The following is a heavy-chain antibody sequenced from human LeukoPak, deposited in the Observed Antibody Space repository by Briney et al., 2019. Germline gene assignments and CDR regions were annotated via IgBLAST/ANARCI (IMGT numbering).Heavy chain of an antibody. CDR2: IKQDGSEK. V-gene: IGHV3-7*01. CDR3: ARDVSIWFRDHDAFDI. CDR1: GFTFSSYW. Sequence: GGSLRLSCAASGFTFSSYWMSWVRQAPGKGLEWVANIKQDGSEKYYVDSVNGRFTSSIDNAKNSLYLQMNSLRAEDTAVYYCARDVSIWFRDHDAFDIWGQGTMVTVSS. J-gene: IGHJ3*02. D-gene: IGHD3-10*01.